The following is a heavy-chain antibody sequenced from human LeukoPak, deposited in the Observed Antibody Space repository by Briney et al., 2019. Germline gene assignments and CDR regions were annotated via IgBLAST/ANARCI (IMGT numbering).Heavy chain of an antibody. V-gene: IGHV4-39*07. Sequence: SETLSLTCTVSGGSISSSHYYWGWIRQTPGKGLEWIGTIYYSGTTYYNPSLESRATISEDTSKNQFSLKLSSVTAADTAVYYCAREGGYSYGWLDYWGQGTLVTVSS. D-gene: IGHD5-18*01. CDR2: IYYSGTT. CDR3: AREGGYSYGWLDY. J-gene: IGHJ4*02. CDR1: GGSISSSHYY.